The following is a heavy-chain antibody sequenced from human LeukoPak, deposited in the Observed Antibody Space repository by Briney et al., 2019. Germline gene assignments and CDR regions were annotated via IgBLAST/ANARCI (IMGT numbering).Heavy chain of an antibody. Sequence: SETLSLTCAVPGGSISSTYWWNWVRQPPGEGLEWVGEIYDSGRTNYNPSLKSRLTMSADKSRNQLSLKLSSVTAADTAVYYCVRVPYGFYGMEVWGEGTMVTVSS. D-gene: IGHD3-10*01. J-gene: IGHJ6*04. CDR2: IYDSGRT. V-gene: IGHV4-4*02. CDR1: GGSISSTYW. CDR3: VRVPYGFYGMEV.